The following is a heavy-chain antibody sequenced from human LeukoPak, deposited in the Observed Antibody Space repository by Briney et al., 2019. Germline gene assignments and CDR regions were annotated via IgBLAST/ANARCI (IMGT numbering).Heavy chain of an antibody. J-gene: IGHJ6*02. CDR2: ISYDGINK. D-gene: IGHD3-22*01. CDR1: GFSFCNYG. V-gene: IGHV3-30*18. Sequence: GGTLRLSCAGSGFSFCNYGMHWVRPAPPRGREWVAVISYDGINKYYADSVKDRFTISRDNSKNTVYLQMNSLRAEGTAVYYCAKVFQWFTYYYGMDVWGQGTTVTASS. CDR3: AKVFQWFTYYYGMDV.